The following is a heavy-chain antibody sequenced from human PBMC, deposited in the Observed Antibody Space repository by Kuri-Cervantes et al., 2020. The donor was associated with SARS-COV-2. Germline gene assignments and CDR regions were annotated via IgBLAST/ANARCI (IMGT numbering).Heavy chain of an antibody. J-gene: IGHJ6*02. CDR1: GHSFTRYL. CDR3: ARHLPNPYYSSGWIFYGMDV. Sequence: KVSCKGSGHSFTRYLISWVRQMPGKGLEWMGRIDASDSYINYSPSFQGHVTISADKSISTAYLQWSSLKASDTAMYYCARHLPNPYYSSGWIFYGMDVWGQGTTVTVSS. CDR2: IDASDSYI. D-gene: IGHD6-19*01. V-gene: IGHV5-10-1*01.